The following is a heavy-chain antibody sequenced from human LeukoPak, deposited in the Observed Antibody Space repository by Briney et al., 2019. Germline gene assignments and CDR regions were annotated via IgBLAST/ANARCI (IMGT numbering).Heavy chain of an antibody. CDR2: INSDGSST. D-gene: IGHD3-22*01. CDR1: GFTFSSYW. Sequence: PGGSLRLSCAASGFTFSSYWMHWVRQAPGKGLVWVSHINSDGSSTNYADSVKGRFTISRDNAKNTLYLQMNSLRAEVTAVYYCARAHFYDSSGFFRFPDHWGQGTLVTVSS. V-gene: IGHV3-74*01. J-gene: IGHJ4*02. CDR3: ARAHFYDSSGFFRFPDH.